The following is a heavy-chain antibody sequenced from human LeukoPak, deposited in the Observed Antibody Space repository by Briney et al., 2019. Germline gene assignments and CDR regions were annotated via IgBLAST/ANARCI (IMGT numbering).Heavy chain of an antibody. Sequence: SETLSLTCAVYGGSFSGYYWSWIRQPPGKGLEWIGEINHSGSTNYNPSLKSRVTISVDTSKNQFSLKLSSVTAADTAVYYCARAYQYYDFWSGLRGVFDYWGQGTLVTVSS. J-gene: IGHJ4*02. D-gene: IGHD3-3*01. CDR1: GGSFSGYY. CDR2: INHSGST. V-gene: IGHV4-34*01. CDR3: ARAYQYYDFWSGLRGVFDY.